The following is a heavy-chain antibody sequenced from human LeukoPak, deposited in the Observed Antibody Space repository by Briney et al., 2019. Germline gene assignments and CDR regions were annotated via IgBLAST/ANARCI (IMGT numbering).Heavy chain of an antibody. Sequence: SETLSLTCTVSGGSISSSSYSWGWIRQPPGKGLEWIGSIYYSGGTYYNPSLKSRVTISVDTSKNQFSLKLSSVTAADTAVYYCARHWPHSGSFDYFDYWGQGTLVTVSS. J-gene: IGHJ4*02. V-gene: IGHV4-39*01. CDR1: GGSISSSSYS. CDR3: ARHWPHSGSFDYFDY. CDR2: IYYSGGT. D-gene: IGHD1-26*01.